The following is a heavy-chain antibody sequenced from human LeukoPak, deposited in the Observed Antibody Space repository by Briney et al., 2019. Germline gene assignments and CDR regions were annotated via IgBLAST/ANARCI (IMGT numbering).Heavy chain of an antibody. V-gene: IGHV1-69*13. Sequence: SVKVSCKASGGTFSSYAISWVRQAPGQGLEWMGGIIPIFGTANYAQKFQGRVTITADESTSTACMELSSLRSEDTAVYYCAREGECSSTSCLFDYWGQGTLVTVSS. CDR2: IIPIFGTA. CDR1: GGTFSSYA. J-gene: IGHJ4*02. CDR3: AREGECSSTSCLFDY. D-gene: IGHD2-2*01.